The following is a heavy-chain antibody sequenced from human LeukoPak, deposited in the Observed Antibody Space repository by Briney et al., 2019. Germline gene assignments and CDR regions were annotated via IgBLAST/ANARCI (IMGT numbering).Heavy chain of an antibody. D-gene: IGHD1-26*01. J-gene: IGHJ5*02. CDR2: IYTSGST. Sequence: SETQSLTCTVSGGSISSYYWSWIRQPAGKGLEWIGRIYTSGSTNYNPSLKSRVTMSVDTSKNQFSLKLSSVTAADTAVYYCARDQLSGSYSPWFDPWGQGTLVTVSS. CDR1: GGSISSYY. CDR3: ARDQLSGSYSPWFDP. V-gene: IGHV4-4*07.